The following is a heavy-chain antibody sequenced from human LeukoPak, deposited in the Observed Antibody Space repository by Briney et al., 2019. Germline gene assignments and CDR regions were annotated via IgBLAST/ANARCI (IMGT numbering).Heavy chain of an antibody. V-gene: IGHV3-11*01. Sequence: PGGSLRISCAASGFTFSDYYMSWIRQAPGKGLEWISYISGSGNSIYYVDSVKGRFTISRDSANNSLYLQMNSQRVDDTAVYYCARDRRWLQFWGQGTLVIVSS. CDR3: ARDRRWLQF. CDR1: GFTFSDYY. J-gene: IGHJ4*02. D-gene: IGHD5-24*01. CDR2: ISGSGNSI.